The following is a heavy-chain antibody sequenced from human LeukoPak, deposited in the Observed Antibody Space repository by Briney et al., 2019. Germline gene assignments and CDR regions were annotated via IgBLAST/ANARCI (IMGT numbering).Heavy chain of an antibody. CDR3: AKDFTPDGIWDIDY. D-gene: IGHD1-14*01. Sequence: GGSLRLSCVASGFTFSKYTMSWVRQAPGKGLEWVSGIYGGGSGSTFYAESVKGRFTISRDNSKNTLYLQMNSLRGEDTAIYYCAKDFTPDGIWDIDYWGRGTLITVSS. V-gene: IGHV3-23*01. J-gene: IGHJ4*02. CDR1: GFTFSKYT. CDR2: IYGGGSGST.